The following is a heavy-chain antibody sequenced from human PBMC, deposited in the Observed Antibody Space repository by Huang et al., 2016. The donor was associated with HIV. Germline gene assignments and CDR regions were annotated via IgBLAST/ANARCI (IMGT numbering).Heavy chain of an antibody. V-gene: IGHV3-7*01. J-gene: IGHJ6*02. Sequence: VESGGRSVKPGGSIKLSCVGSTFTFGAYWMSWVRQPPGKGLEWVANNKQDESEKYYVDSMKGRFNISRDNARKVLFLEMENLRVEDTAMYICATKTAGMDIWGQGTTVTVSS. D-gene: IGHD1-7*01. CDR2: NKQDESEK. CDR1: TFTFGAYW. CDR3: ATKTAGMDI.